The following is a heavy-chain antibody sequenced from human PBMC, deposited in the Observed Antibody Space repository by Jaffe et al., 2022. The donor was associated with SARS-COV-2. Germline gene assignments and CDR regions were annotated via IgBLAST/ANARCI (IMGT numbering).Heavy chain of an antibody. CDR1: GGSISSGSYY. V-gene: IGHV4-61*02. CDR3: AREGTNFDY. CDR2: IYTSGST. Sequence: QVQLQESGPGLVKPSQTLSLTCTVSGGSISSGSYYWSWIRQPAGKGLEWIGRIYTSGSTNYNPSLKSRVTISVDTSKNQFSLKLSSVTAADTAVYYCAREGTNFDYWGQGTLVTVSS. D-gene: IGHD3-10*01. J-gene: IGHJ4*02.